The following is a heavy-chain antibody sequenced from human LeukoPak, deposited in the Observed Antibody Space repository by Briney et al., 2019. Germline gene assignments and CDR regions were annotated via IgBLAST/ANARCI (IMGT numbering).Heavy chain of an antibody. J-gene: IGHJ4*02. CDR1: GFTFISYG. CDR2: IWNDGSHQ. Sequence: PGGSLRLSCSASGFTFISYGLPWVRQAPGRGLEWVAVIWNDGSHQYYADSEKGRFTIPRDNSRNTVYLQMNRLRVEDTAVYYWARDATEYGDSHFDWSGQGTLVTVSS. D-gene: IGHD4-17*01. V-gene: IGHV3-33*01. CDR3: ARDATEYGDSHFDW.